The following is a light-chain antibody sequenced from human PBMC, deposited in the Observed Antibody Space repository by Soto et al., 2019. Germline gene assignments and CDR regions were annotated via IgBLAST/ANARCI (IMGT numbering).Light chain of an antibody. J-gene: IGKJ5*01. CDR1: QSVSSY. CDR3: QQRSIWPLT. Sequence: EVVLTQSPATLSLSPGDRATLSCRVSQSVSSYFAWYQQKPGQAPRLLIYDASNRATGIPARFSGSGSGTDFTLTISSLEAEDFAVYYYQQRSIWPLTFGQGTRLEIK. V-gene: IGKV3-11*01. CDR2: DAS.